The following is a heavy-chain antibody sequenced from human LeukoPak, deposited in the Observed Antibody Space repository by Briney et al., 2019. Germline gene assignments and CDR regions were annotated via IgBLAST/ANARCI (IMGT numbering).Heavy chain of an antibody. CDR3: ASMYSSSWTGFADY. CDR1: GYTFTSYA. J-gene: IGHJ4*02. Sequence: ASVKVSCKASGYTFTSYAMNWVRQAPGQGLEWMGWINTNTGNPTYAQGFTGRFVFSLDTSVSTAYLQISSLKAEDTAVYYCASMYSSSWTGFADYWGQETLVTVSS. CDR2: INTNTGNP. V-gene: IGHV7-4-1*02. D-gene: IGHD6-13*01.